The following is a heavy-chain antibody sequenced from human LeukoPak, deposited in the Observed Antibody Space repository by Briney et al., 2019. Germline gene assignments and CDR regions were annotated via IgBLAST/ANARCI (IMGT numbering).Heavy chain of an antibody. J-gene: IGHJ5*02. CDR2: ISTYNGNT. CDR3: ARDLIAVRPGWFDP. V-gene: IGHV1-18*01. D-gene: IGHD6-6*01. Sequence: GASVKVSCKASGYTFTTYGISWVRQAPGQGLEWMGWISTYNGNTNYAQQFQGRVTMTTGTSMSTTYMELRSLRSDDTAVYYCARDLIAVRPGWFDPWGQGSLVTVSS. CDR1: GYTFTTYG.